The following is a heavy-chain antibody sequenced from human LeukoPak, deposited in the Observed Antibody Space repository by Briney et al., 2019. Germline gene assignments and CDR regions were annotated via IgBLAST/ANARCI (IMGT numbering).Heavy chain of an antibody. J-gene: IGHJ4*02. CDR1: GGSIISSNYY. CDR3: VSTLRFLSYRRFDY. CDR2: IYQSGSGSS. V-gene: IGHV4-39*01. D-gene: IGHD3-3*01. Sequence: SETMSLTCSVSGGSIISSNYYWGWIRQPPGKGLEWIGSIYQSGSGSSYYNPSLKSRVTISGDTSKNQFSLRLSSVTAADTAVYYCVSTLRFLSYRRFDYWGQGTLVTVPS.